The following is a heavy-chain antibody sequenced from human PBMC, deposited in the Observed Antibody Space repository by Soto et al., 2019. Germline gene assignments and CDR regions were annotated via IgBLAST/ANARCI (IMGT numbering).Heavy chain of an antibody. J-gene: IGHJ6*02. V-gene: IGHV3-21*01. D-gene: IGHD2-21*02. Sequence: AGGSLRLSCAASGFSFSTYDMHWVRQAPGKGLEWVSSISSRGDTYYADSVKGRFTISRDNAKNSVSLQMDSLRAEDAAVYYCAREETAWPLAYGLDVWGQGTTVTVSS. CDR3: AREETAWPLAYGLDV. CDR1: GFSFSTYD. CDR2: ISSRGDT.